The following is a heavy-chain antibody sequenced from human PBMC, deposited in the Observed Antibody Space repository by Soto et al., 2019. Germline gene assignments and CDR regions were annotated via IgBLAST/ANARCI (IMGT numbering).Heavy chain of an antibody. J-gene: IGHJ5*02. D-gene: IGHD4-17*01. CDR2: IIPIFGTA. CDR1: GGTFSSYA. CDR3: ARVGTVTTWGNNWFDP. Sequence: AVKVSCKASGGTFSSYAISWVRQAPGQGLEWMGGIIPIFGTANYAQKFQGRVTITADESTSTAYMELSSLRSEDTAVYYCARVGTVTTWGNNWFDPWGQGTLVTVSS. V-gene: IGHV1-69*13.